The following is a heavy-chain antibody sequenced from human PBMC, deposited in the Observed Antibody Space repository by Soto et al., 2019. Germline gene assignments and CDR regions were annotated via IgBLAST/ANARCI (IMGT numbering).Heavy chain of an antibody. CDR2: ISYDGSNK. CDR3: AKTLLWFGLYGMDV. Sequence: ESGGGVVQPGRSLRLSCAASGFTFSSYGMHWVRQAPGKGLEWVAVISYDGSNKYYADSVKGRFTISRDNSKNTLYLQMNSLRAEDTAVYYCAKTLLWFGLYGMDVWGQGTTVTVSS. V-gene: IGHV3-30*18. CDR1: GFTFSSYG. J-gene: IGHJ6*02. D-gene: IGHD3-10*01.